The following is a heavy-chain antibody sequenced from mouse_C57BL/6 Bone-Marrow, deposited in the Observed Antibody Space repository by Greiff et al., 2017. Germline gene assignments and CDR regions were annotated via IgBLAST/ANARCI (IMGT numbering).Heavy chain of an antibody. D-gene: IGHD2-4*01. J-gene: IGHJ2*01. Sequence: QVQLKQSGAELARPGASVKLSCKASGYTFTSYGISWVKQRTGQGLEWIGEIYPRSGNTYYNEKFKGKATLTADKSSSTAYMELRSLTSEDSAVYFCAIGGSYDYLFDYWGQGTTLTVSS. CDR3: AIGGSYDYLFDY. CDR1: GYTFTSYG. CDR2: IYPRSGNT. V-gene: IGHV1-81*01.